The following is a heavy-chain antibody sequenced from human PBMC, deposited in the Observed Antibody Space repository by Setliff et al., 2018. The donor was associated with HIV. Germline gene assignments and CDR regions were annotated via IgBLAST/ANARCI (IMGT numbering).Heavy chain of an antibody. V-gene: IGHV4-59*11. CDR2: INDSGSA. CDR1: GGSISRHY. D-gene: IGHD2-8*01. Sequence: PSETLSLTCTVSGGSISRHYWSWIRQSPGKGLEWIGYINDSGSAKYNPSLKSRVTISVETSKSQFSLKLNSVTAADSAIYYCAREFCTHGVCYEYYLDYWGQGTLVTVS. CDR3: AREFCTHGVCYEYYLDY. J-gene: IGHJ4*02.